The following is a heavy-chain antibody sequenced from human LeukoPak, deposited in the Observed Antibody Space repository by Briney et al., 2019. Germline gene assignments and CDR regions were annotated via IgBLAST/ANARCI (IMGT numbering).Heavy chain of an antibody. CDR2: ISYDGSN. Sequence: GGSLRLSCAASGFTFINFAFHWVRQAPGKGLEWVTFISYDGSNDYIDSVKGRFTISRDNSKNTVFLQMNSLRAEDTAVYYCARDPRRQWLYTFQHWGQGTLVTVSS. CDR3: ARDPRRQWLYTFQH. V-gene: IGHV3-30*04. CDR1: GFTFINFA. D-gene: IGHD6-19*01. J-gene: IGHJ1*01.